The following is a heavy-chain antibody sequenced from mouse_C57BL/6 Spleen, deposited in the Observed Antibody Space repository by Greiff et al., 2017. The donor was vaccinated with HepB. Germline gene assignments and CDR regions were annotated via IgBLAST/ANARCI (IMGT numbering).Heavy chain of an antibody. V-gene: IGHV1-53*01. CDR1: GYTFTSYW. Sequence: QVQLQQSGTELVKPGASVKLSCKASGYTFTSYWMHWVKQRPGQGLEWIGNINPSNGGTNYNEKFKSKATLTVDKSSSTAYMQLSSLTSEDSAVYYCARSGPLYWYFDVWGTGTTVTVSS. CDR2: INPSNGGT. CDR3: ARSGPLYWYFDV. J-gene: IGHJ1*03. D-gene: IGHD3-2*02.